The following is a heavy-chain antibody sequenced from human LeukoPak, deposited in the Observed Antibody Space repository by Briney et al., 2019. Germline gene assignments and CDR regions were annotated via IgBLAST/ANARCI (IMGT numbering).Heavy chain of an antibody. J-gene: IGHJ4*02. D-gene: IGHD2/OR15-2a*01. V-gene: IGHV4-34*01. CDR2: INHSGST. CDR3: ARVSPTLHGFTDY. Sequence: SSETLSLTRAVYGGSFSGYYWSWIRQPPGKGLEWIGEINHSGSTNYNPSLKSRVTISVDTSKNQFSLKLSSVTAADTAVYYCARVSPTLHGFTDYWGPGTLVTVSS. CDR1: GGSFSGYY.